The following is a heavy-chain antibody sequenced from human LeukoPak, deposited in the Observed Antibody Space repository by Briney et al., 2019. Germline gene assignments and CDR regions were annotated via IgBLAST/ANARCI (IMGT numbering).Heavy chain of an antibody. D-gene: IGHD5-24*01. CDR3: AKDRRDGCILYYFDY. V-gene: IGHV3-23*01. J-gene: IGHJ4*02. CDR1: GFTFSSYA. Sequence: PGGSLRLSCAASGFTFSSYAMSWVRQAPGKGLEWVSAISGSGGSTYYADSVKGRFTISRDNSKNTLYLQMNSLRAEDTAVYYCAKDRRDGCILYYFDYWGQGTLVTVSS. CDR2: ISGSGGST.